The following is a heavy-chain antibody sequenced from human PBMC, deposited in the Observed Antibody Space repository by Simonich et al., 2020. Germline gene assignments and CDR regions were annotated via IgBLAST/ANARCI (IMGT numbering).Heavy chain of an antibody. Sequence: QVQLVQSGAEVKKPGSSVKVSCKASGGTFSSYAISWVRQAPGQGLEWMGVIIPILGIANDAQKFQGRVTITADKSTSTAYMELSSLRSEDTAVYYCARTNTMRELDTMVRGVDYFDYWGQGTLVTVSS. CDR2: IIPILGIA. CDR3: ARTNTMRELDTMVRGVDYFDY. CDR1: GGTFSSYA. D-gene: IGHD3-10*01. V-gene: IGHV1-69*09. J-gene: IGHJ4*02.